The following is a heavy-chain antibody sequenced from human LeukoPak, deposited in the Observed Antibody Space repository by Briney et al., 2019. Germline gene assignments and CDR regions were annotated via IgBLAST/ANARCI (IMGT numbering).Heavy chain of an antibody. J-gene: IGHJ4*02. V-gene: IGHV4-39*01. Sequence: SETLSLTCSVSGDSITSSGYFWGWIRQPPGKGLEWIGIINYSGQTFYNPSLKSRVSTSVDTSKNQFSVRLTSVTAADTAVYYCARARGEVDIDYWGQGTLVTVSS. CDR1: GDSITSSGYF. D-gene: IGHD3-10*01. CDR2: INYSGQT. CDR3: ARARGEVDIDY.